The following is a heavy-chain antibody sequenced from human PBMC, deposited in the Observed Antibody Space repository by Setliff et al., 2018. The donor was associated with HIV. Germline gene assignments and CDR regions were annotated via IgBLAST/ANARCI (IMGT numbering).Heavy chain of an antibody. D-gene: IGHD4-17*01. CDR2: ISAYNGNT. J-gene: IGHJ4*02. CDR3: VVDGDYAGGVGY. CDR1: GYTFTSYG. V-gene: IGHV1-18*01. Sequence: ASVKVPCKASGYTFTSYGISWVRQAPGKGLEWMGWISAYNGNTNYAQKLQGRVTMTTDTSTRTAYMALRSLRSDETGVYDCVVDGDYAGGVGYWGQGTLVTVSS.